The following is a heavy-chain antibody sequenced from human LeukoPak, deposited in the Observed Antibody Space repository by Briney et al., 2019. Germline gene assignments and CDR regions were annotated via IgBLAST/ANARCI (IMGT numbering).Heavy chain of an antibody. Sequence: GGSLRLSCTASGFTFGDYAMSWVRQAPGKGLEWVSYISSSGRTIYYADSVKGRFTISRDNAKNPLYLQMNSLRAEDTAVYYCARADCSSSSCYELDYWGQGTLVTVSS. D-gene: IGHD2-2*01. CDR2: ISSSGRTI. CDR3: ARADCSSSSCYELDY. V-gene: IGHV3-11*04. J-gene: IGHJ4*02. CDR1: GFTFGDYA.